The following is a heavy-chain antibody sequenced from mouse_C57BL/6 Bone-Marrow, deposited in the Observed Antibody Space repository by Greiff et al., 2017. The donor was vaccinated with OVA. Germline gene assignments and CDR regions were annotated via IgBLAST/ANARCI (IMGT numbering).Heavy chain of an antibody. CDR3: ARQGWLLRYFDV. CDR2: ISNGGGST. V-gene: IGHV5-12*01. CDR1: GFTFSDYY. Sequence: EVKLVESGGGLVQPGGSLKLSCAASGFTFSDYYMYWVRQTPEKRLEWVTYISNGGGSTYYPDTVKGRFTISRDNAKNTLYLQMSRLKSEDTAMYYCARQGWLLRYFDVWGTGTTVTVSS. D-gene: IGHD2-3*01. J-gene: IGHJ1*03.